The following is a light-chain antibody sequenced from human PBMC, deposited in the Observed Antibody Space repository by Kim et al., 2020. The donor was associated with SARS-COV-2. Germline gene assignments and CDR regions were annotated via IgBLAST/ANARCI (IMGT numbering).Light chain of an antibody. V-gene: IGKV3-20*01. J-gene: IGKJ4*01. Sequence: SLSPGERATLSCRASQSVKNYLAWYQQKPGQAPRLLIYSASIRATGIPDRFSGSGSGTDFTLTIVRLEPEDSAVYFCQQFGSSLTFGGGTKVDIK. CDR3: QQFGSSLT. CDR1: QSVKNY. CDR2: SAS.